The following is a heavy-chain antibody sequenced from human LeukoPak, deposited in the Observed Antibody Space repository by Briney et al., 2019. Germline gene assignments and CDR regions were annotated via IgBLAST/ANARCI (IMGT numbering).Heavy chain of an antibody. J-gene: IGHJ4*02. CDR2: VSGSGGIT. D-gene: IGHD6-19*01. V-gene: IGHV3-23*01. CDR1: GFTFNNYA. CDR3: AKTTAGNSSGRNPGWPVDY. Sequence: GGSLRLSCAASGFTFNNYAMTWVRQAPGKGLEWVSHVSGSGGITYYADSVKGRFTIFRDNSKNTLYLQKDSLRAEDTAVYYCAKTTAGNSSGRNPGWPVDYWGQGTLVTVSS.